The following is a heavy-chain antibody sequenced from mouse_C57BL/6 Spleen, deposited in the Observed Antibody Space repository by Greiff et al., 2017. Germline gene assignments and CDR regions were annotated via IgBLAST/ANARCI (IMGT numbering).Heavy chain of an antibody. Sequence: QVQLQQPGAELVKPGASVKMSCKASGYTFTSYWITWVKQRPGQGLAWIGDIYPGSGSTNYNDKFKSKATLTVDTSSSTAYMQLSSLTSEDSAVYYGARESSSGYDFDYWGQGTTLTVSS. CDR1: GYTFTSYW. V-gene: IGHV1-55*01. J-gene: IGHJ2*01. D-gene: IGHD3-2*02. CDR3: ARESSSGYDFDY. CDR2: IYPGSGST.